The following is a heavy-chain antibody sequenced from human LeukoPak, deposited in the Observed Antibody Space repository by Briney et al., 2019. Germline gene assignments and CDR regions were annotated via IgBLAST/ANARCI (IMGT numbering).Heavy chain of an antibody. Sequence: GGSLRLSCAASRFTLSSNYMSWVRQAPGKGLDWVSVIYSDGTTKYADSVKGRFTISRDNSKNTLYLQMNSLRVEDTAVYYCGRDYCSGGSCFEYWGQGTLVTVSS. D-gene: IGHD2-15*01. J-gene: IGHJ4*02. CDR1: RFTLSSNY. V-gene: IGHV3-53*01. CDR2: IYSDGTT. CDR3: GRDYCSGGSCFEY.